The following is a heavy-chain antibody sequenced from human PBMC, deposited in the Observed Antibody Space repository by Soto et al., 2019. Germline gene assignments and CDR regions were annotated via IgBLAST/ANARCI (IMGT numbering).Heavy chain of an antibody. CDR2: IYWDDDK. J-gene: IGHJ4*02. Sequence: QITLKESGPTLVKPTQTLTLTCTFSGFSLSTNGVGVGWIRQPPGKALEWLALIYWDDDKRYSPSMKSRLTITKDTSKNRVVLTMTNMDPVDTATYYCAHSPRITMYDYWGQGTLVTVSS. CDR1: GFSLSTNGVG. V-gene: IGHV2-5*02. D-gene: IGHD3-10*02. CDR3: AHSPRITMYDY.